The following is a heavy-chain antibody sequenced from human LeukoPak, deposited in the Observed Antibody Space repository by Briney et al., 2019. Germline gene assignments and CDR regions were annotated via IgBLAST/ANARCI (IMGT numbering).Heavy chain of an antibody. Sequence: GGSLRLSCSASGFTFSSYAMHWVRQAPGKGLEYVSAISRSGDSIYYADSVKGRISISRDNSKNTLYLQMSSLRAEDMAVYYCVKGTYTAAHWGQGTLVTVSS. D-gene: IGHD1-14*01. CDR2: ISRSGDSI. CDR3: VKGTYTAAH. V-gene: IGHV3-64D*06. J-gene: IGHJ4*02. CDR1: GFTFSSYA.